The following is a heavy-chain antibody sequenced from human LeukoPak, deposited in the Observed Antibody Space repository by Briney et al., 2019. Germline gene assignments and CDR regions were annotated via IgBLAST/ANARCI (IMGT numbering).Heavy chain of an antibody. CDR2: TSFDGGNK. Sequence: PGGSLRLSCAASGLTFSSFGMHWVRQAPGKGLEWVAVTSFDGGNKHYADSVKGRFTISRDNSKNALYLQMNSLRVEDTAVYYCAIDPNWGTHSWGQGVLVTVSS. CDR3: AIDPNWGTHS. J-gene: IGHJ4*02. CDR1: GLTFSSFG. V-gene: IGHV3-30*03. D-gene: IGHD7-27*01.